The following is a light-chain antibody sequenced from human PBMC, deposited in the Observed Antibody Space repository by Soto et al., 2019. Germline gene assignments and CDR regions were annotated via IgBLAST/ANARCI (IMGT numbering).Light chain of an antibody. Sequence: QSVLTQPASVSGSPGQSITIPCTGTSSDIGAYEFVSWYQQHPGRAPKLMIYEVTHRPSGVSNRFAGSKSGNTASLTISGLQAEDEADYYCSSYTNTNTWVFGGGTKLTVL. CDR2: EVT. J-gene: IGLJ3*02. V-gene: IGLV2-14*01. CDR3: SSYTNTNTWV. CDR1: SSDIGAYEF.